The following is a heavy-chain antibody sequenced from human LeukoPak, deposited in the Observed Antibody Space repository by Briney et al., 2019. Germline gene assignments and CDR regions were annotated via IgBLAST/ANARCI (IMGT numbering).Heavy chain of an antibody. CDR2: ISSSSSTL. D-gene: IGHD6-6*01. J-gene: IGHJ4*02. CDR3: ASARAARPLFDY. Sequence: PGGSLRLSCAASGFTFSSYSMNWVRQAPGKGLEWVSYISSSSSTLYYADSVKGRFTISRDNAQNSLYLQMNSLRAEDTAVYYCASARAARPLFDYWGQGTLVTVSS. CDR1: GFTFSSYS. V-gene: IGHV3-48*01.